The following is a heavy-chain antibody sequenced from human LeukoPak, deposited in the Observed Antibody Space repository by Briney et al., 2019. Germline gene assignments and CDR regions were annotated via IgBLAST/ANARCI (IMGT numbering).Heavy chain of an antibody. CDR1: GFTFSSYS. CDR2: ISGSGGST. Sequence: GGSLRLSCAASGFTFSSYSMNWVRQAPGRGLEWVSTISGSGGSTYYAESVKGRVTISRDNSKNTLYLLMNSLRVEDTAVYYCAKDPNWYQHDSSGSYWGQGTLVTVSS. J-gene: IGHJ4*02. D-gene: IGHD3-22*01. CDR3: AKDPNWYQHDSSGSY. V-gene: IGHV3-23*01.